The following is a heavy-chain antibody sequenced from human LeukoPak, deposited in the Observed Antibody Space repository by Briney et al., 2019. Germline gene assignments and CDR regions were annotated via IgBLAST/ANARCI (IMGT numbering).Heavy chain of an antibody. J-gene: IGHJ3*02. Sequence: GGSLRLSCAASGFTVSSNYMSWVRQAPGKGLEWVAVISYDGSNKYYADSVKGRFTISRDNSKNTLYLQMNSLRAEDTAVYYCARDRDGEGAFDIWGQGTMVTVSS. V-gene: IGHV3-30*03. D-gene: IGHD5-24*01. CDR1: GFTVSSNY. CDR2: ISYDGSNK. CDR3: ARDRDGEGAFDI.